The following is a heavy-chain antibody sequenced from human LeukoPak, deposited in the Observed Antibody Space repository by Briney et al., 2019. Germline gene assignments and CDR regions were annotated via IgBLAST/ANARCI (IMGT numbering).Heavy chain of an antibody. CDR1: GFTFSSYS. CDR2: ISSRSSYI. J-gene: IGHJ4*02. D-gene: IGHD2-2*01. Sequence: TGGSLRLSCAASGFTFSSYSMNWVRQAPGKGLEWVSSISSRSSYIYYADSVKGRFTISRDNAKNSLYLQMNSLRAEDTAVYYCARGSSTRGEYYFDYWGQGTLVTVSS. V-gene: IGHV3-21*01. CDR3: ARGSSTRGEYYFDY.